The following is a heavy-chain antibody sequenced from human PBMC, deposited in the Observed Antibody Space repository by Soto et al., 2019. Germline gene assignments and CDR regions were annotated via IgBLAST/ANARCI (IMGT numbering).Heavy chain of an antibody. J-gene: IGHJ4*02. CDR1: GYTFTSYY. V-gene: IGHV1-46*01. D-gene: IGHD3-22*01. CDR3: AKGITGPKGYDCSGYYSGLDY. CDR2: INPSGGST. Sequence: ASVKVSCKASGYTFTSYYMHWVRQAPGQGLEWMGIINPSGGSTSYAQKFQGRVTMTRDTSTSTVYMELSSLRSEDTAVYYCAKGITGPKGYDCSGYYSGLDYWGQGTLVTVSS.